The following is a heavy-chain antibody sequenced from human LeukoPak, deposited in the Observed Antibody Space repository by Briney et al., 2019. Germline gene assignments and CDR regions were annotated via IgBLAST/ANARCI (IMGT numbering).Heavy chain of an antibody. CDR1: GFTFNNYA. Sequence: GGSLRLSCAASGFTFNNYAMNWVRQAPGKGLEWVSVISGSGGTTYYADSVKGRFTISRDSSKNTLYLQMNSLRAEDTAVYYCATCSGGSCYSPAFGYWGQGTLVTVSS. J-gene: IGHJ4*01. CDR2: ISGSGGTT. D-gene: IGHD2-15*01. CDR3: ATCSGGSCYSPAFGY. V-gene: IGHV3-23*01.